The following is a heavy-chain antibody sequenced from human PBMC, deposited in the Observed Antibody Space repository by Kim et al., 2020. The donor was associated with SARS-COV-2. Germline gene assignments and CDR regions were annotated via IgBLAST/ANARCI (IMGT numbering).Heavy chain of an antibody. Sequence: TVSGGSISSYYWSWIRQPPGKGLEWIGYIYYSGSTNYNPSLKSRVTISVDTSKNQFSLKLSSVTAADTAVYYCARVSGWYGYGMDVWGQGTKVTV. CDR3: ARVSGWYGYGMDV. J-gene: IGHJ6*02. CDR1: GGSISSYY. V-gene: IGHV4-59*13. CDR2: IYYSGST. D-gene: IGHD6-19*01.